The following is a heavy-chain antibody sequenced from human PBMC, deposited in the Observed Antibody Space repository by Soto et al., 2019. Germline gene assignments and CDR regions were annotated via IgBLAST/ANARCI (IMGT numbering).Heavy chain of an antibody. V-gene: IGHV3-66*04. CDR2: IYGVGTT. D-gene: IGHD4-17*01. CDR1: GFTVSSTH. Sequence: GGSLGLSCAASGFTVSSTHMSWVRQAPGKGLEWVSVIYGVGTTYYADSVKDRFTISRDNSKNTLYLQMNSVRAEDTALYYCARHLSYGEPLDYWGQGTLVTVSS. J-gene: IGHJ4*02. CDR3: ARHLSYGEPLDY.